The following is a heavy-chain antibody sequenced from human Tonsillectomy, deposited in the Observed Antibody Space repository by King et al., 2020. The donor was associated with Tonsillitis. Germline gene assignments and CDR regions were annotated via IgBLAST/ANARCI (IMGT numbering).Heavy chain of an antibody. CDR2: ISTSGNTI. CDR1: GFTFSDYY. Sequence: QVQLVESGGGLVKPGGSLRLSCAASGFTFSDYYMSWIRQASGKGLEWVSYISTSGNTIFYADSVRGRFTISRDNAKNSLYLQMNSLRAEDMAVYYCARGYCSSTSCYTGGDAFDIWGQGTMVTVSS. J-gene: IGHJ3*02. V-gene: IGHV3-11*01. D-gene: IGHD2-2*02. CDR3: ARGYCSSTSCYTGGDAFDI.